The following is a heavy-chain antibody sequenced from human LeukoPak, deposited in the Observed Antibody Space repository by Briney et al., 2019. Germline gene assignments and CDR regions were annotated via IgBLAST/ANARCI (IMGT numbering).Heavy chain of an antibody. CDR3: ANDGAPGGGFDY. D-gene: IGHD3-16*01. J-gene: IGHJ4*02. CDR1: GFTFSSYG. CDR2: ISGSGGST. V-gene: IGHV3-23*01. Sequence: GGSLRLPCAASGFTFSSYGMSWVRQAPGKGLEWVSAISGSGGSTYYADSVKGRFTISRDNSKNTLYLQMNSLRAEDTAVYYCANDGAPGGGFDYWGQGTLVTVSS.